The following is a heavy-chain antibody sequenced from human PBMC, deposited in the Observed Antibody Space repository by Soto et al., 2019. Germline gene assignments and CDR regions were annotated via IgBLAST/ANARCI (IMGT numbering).Heavy chain of an antibody. Sequence: QVQLVQSGAEVKKPGASVKVSCKASGYTFTSYGISWVRQAPGQGLEWMGWINGYNGNTNYAQKLQGRVTLSTDTGATRAYMELRSLSSEDSPVYYCARMGDVPYYYYGMDVWGQGTTVTVSS. V-gene: IGHV1-18*01. J-gene: IGHJ6*02. CDR1: GYTFTSYG. CDR3: ARMGDVPYYYYGMDV. CDR2: INGYNGNT. D-gene: IGHD3-16*01.